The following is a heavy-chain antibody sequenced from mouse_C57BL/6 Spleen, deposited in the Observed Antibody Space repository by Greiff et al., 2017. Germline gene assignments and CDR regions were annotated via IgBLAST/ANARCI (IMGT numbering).Heavy chain of an antibody. D-gene: IGHD2-1*01. V-gene: IGHV5-17*01. CDR3: ASGGNLFYYFDY. J-gene: IGHJ2*01. CDR2: ISRGSSTI. CDR1: GFTFSDYG. Sequence: EVKVVESGGGLVKPGGSLKFSCAASGFTFSDYGMHWVRQAPEKGLEWVAYISRGSSTIYYADTVKGGITISIDNAKNPLFLQMTSLRSEDAAIYYYASGGNLFYYFDYWGQGTTLTVSS.